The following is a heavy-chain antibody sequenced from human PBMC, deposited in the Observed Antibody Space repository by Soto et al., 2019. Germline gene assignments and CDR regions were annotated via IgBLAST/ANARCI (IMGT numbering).Heavy chain of an antibody. Sequence: QVQLVQSGAEVKRPGSSVKVSCKASGDTFNFYSINWVRQAPGLGLEWMGRVNPIVSMSNYAQKFQGRVTMTADKYTSTAYMELSSLRSEDTAIYYCASSYGSGYRAFDYWGPGALVTVSS. CDR2: VNPIVSMS. V-gene: IGHV1-69*02. J-gene: IGHJ4*02. CDR1: GDTFNFYS. CDR3: ASSYGSGYRAFDY. D-gene: IGHD3-10*01.